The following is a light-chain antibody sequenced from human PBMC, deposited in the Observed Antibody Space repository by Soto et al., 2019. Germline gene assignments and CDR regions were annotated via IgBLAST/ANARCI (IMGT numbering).Light chain of an antibody. Sequence: GDRVTITCWASQSISSWLAWYQQKPGKAPKLLIYDASSLESGVPSRFSGSGSGTEFTLTISSLQPDDFATYYCQQYNSYAWTFGQGTKVEIK. CDR1: QSISSW. CDR2: DAS. V-gene: IGKV1-5*01. J-gene: IGKJ1*01. CDR3: QQYNSYAWT.